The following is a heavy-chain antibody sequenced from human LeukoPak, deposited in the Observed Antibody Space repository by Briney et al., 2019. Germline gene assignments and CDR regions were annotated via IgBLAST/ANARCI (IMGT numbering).Heavy chain of an antibody. V-gene: IGHV3-48*02. Sequence: PGGSLRLSCAASGFTFSSYGMSWVRQAPGKGLEWLSHITSGGTIYYADSVKGRFTISRDNAKSSLYLQMSSLRDEDTAVYYCARDSTRLDYWGQGTLVTVSS. CDR3: ARDSTRLDY. CDR1: GFTFSSYG. J-gene: IGHJ4*02. D-gene: IGHD2-15*01. CDR2: ITSGGTI.